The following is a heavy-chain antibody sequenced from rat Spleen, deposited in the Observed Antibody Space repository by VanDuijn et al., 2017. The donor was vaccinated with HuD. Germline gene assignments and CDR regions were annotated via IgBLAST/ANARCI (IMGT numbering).Heavy chain of an antibody. Sequence: EVQLVESGGGLVQPGRSLKLSCAASGFTFSNYDMAWVRQAPTKGLEWVASISTGGGNTYYRDSVKGRFTISRDNAKSTLYLQMDSLRSEDTATYYCARHGYYDGNRGWFDYWGQGVMVTVSS. CDR2: ISTGGGNT. CDR1: GFTFSNYD. D-gene: IGHD1-12*02. CDR3: ARHGYYDGNRGWFDY. J-gene: IGHJ2*01. V-gene: IGHV5S23*01.